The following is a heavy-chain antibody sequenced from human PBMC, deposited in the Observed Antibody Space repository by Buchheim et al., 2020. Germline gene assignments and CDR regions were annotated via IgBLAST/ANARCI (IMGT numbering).Heavy chain of an antibody. D-gene: IGHD3-22*01. CDR3: ARDDNYYYDSSGYSNWFDP. CDR1: GFTFSSYS. CDR2: ISSSSSYI. J-gene: IGHJ5*02. V-gene: IGHV3-21*01. Sequence: EVQLVESGGGLVKPGGSLRLSCAASGFTFSSYSMNWVRQAPGKGLEWVSSISSSSSYIYYADSVKGRFTISRYNAKNSLYLQMNSLRAEDTAVYYCARDDNYYYDSSGYSNWFDPWGQGTL.